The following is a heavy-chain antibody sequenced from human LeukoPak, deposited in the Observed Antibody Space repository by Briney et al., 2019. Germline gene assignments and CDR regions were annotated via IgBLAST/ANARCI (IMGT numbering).Heavy chain of an antibody. CDR2: IYTSGST. D-gene: IGHD3-10*01. CDR1: GGSISSYY. V-gene: IGHV4-4*07. J-gene: IGHJ4*02. Sequence: PSETLSLTCTVSGGSISSYYWSWIRQPAGKGLEWIGRIYTSGSTNYNPSLKSRVTMSVDTSKNQFSLKLSSVTAADTAVYYCVVLSFGGSGMDQEVWGQGTLVTVSS. CDR3: VVLSFGGSGMDQEV.